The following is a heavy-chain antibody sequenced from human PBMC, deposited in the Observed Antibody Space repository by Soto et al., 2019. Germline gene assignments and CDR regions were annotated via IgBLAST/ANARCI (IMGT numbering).Heavy chain of an antibody. CDR3: IRGPGPFVYFGFDI. V-gene: IGHV3-74*01. CDR2: INPDGGST. D-gene: IGHD3-9*01. CDR1: RFSNSW. J-gene: IGHJ3*02. Sequence: EVQLVESGGGLVQPGGSLRLSCAASRFSNSWMLWVRQVPGKGLVWVSRINPDGGSTNYADFVKGRFTISRDYATNTVYLQMDNLGAEHRAVYYCIRGPGPFVYFGFDIWAEGTMVTVPS.